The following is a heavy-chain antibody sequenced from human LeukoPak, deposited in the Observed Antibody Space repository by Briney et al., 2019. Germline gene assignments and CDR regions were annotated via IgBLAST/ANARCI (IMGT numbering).Heavy chain of an antibody. CDR1: GFTFRNYA. CDR3: AKDGDRQFDLDV. J-gene: IGHJ6*02. D-gene: IGHD3-10*01. V-gene: IGHV3-30*02. CDR2: IWYDGSNK. Sequence: PGGSLRLSCAASGFTFRNYAMHWVRQALGKGLEWVAYIWYDGSNKHYPDSVKGRFTISRDNSKNPVVLQMDSLRAEDTAVYYCAKDGDRQFDLDVWGQGTTVTVSS.